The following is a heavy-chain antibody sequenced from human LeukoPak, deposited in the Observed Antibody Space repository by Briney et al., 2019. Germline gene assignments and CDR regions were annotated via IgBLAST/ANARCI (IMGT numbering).Heavy chain of an antibody. V-gene: IGHV3-30*02. Sequence: GGSLKLSCAASGFTLSDYGMHWVRQAPGKGLEWVAFVRYDGSYNYYANSVKGRFTISRDHSKNTVYLQMNSLRPDDTAVYYCAKDSNYDFWSAYSPYYFDSWGQGTLVIVSS. CDR1: GFTLSDYG. CDR3: AKDSNYDFWSAYSPYYFDS. D-gene: IGHD3-3*01. CDR2: VRYDGSYN. J-gene: IGHJ4*02.